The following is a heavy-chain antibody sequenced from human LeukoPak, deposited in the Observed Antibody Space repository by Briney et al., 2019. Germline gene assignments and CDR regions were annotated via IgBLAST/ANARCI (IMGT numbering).Heavy chain of an antibody. D-gene: IGHD6-19*01. CDR3: ARDHRPSSGWYGTFDY. V-gene: IGHV3-11*01. J-gene: IGHJ4*02. CDR2: IISSGSTI. CDR1: GFTFSDYY. Sequence: GGSLRLSCAASGFTFSDYYMSWIRQAPGKGLEWVSYIISSGSTIYYADSVKGRFTISRDNAKNSLYLQMNSLRAEDTAVYYCARDHRPSSGWYGTFDYWGQGTLVTVSS.